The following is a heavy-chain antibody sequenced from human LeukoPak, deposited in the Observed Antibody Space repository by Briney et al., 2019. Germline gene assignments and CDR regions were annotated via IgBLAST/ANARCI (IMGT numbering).Heavy chain of an antibody. Sequence: ASVKVSCKASGYTFTSYDINWVRQATGQGLEWMGWMNPNSGNTGYAQKFQGRVTITRNTSISTAYMELRNLRSDDTAVYYCAISSRYSGSIDYWGQGTLVTVSS. V-gene: IGHV1-8*03. CDR3: AISSRYSGSIDY. CDR2: MNPNSGNT. J-gene: IGHJ4*02. CDR1: GYTFTSYD. D-gene: IGHD1-26*01.